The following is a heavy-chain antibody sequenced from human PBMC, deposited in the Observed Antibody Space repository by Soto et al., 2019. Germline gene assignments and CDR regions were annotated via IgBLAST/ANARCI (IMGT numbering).Heavy chain of an antibody. V-gene: IGHV4-31*03. CDR2: IYYTGVT. Sequence: QVQLQESGPGLVKPSQTLSLTCTLSGDPITSGGFYWTWIRQHPAKGLEWIGYIYYTGVTYYNPSLTIRATISADTSKTPFSLNLSSVTAADTAMYYCARDLRGRRSGRFDPWGQGTLVTVSS. CDR1: GDPITSGGFY. J-gene: IGHJ5*02. CDR3: ARDLRGRRSGRFDP. D-gene: IGHD3-10*01.